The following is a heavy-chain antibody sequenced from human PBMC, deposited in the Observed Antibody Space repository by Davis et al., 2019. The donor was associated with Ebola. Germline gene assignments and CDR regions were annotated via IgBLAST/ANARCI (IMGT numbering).Heavy chain of an antibody. D-gene: IGHD3-3*01. V-gene: IGHV3-48*02. CDR1: GFTFGNYN. Sequence: GGSLRLSCLASGFTFGNYNMNWVRQTPGKGLEWVSYISTSGSTIYYADSVKGRFTISRDNAKNSLYLQMNSLRDEDTAVYYCARSYDFWSGYSYYYYGMDVWGQGTTVTVSS. CDR2: ISTSGSTI. J-gene: IGHJ6*02. CDR3: ARSYDFWSGYSYYYYGMDV.